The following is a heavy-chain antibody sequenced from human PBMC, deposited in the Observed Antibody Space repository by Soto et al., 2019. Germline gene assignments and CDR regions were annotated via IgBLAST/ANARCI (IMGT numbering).Heavy chain of an antibody. CDR3: ARGRGAVAGSGNYYYYGMDV. Sequence: PSQTLSLTCAFYGGSFSGYYWSWIRQPPGKGLEWIGEINHSGSTNYNPSLKSRVTISVDTSKNQFSLKLSSVTAADTAVYYCARGRGAVAGSGNYYYYGMDVWGQGTTVTVSS. V-gene: IGHV4-34*01. D-gene: IGHD6-19*01. CDR1: GGSFSGYY. J-gene: IGHJ6*02. CDR2: INHSGST.